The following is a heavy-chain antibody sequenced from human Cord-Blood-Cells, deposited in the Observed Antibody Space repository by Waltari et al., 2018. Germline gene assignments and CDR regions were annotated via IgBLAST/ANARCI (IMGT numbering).Heavy chain of an antibody. D-gene: IGHD4-17*01. CDR1: GVTLTSSA. CDR3: ARYNYGDYWFDP. V-gene: IGHV1-69*01. J-gene: IGHJ5*02. CDR2: IIPIFGTA. Sequence: QVQLVQSGAEVKKPGSSVKVSCTASGVTLTSSAISWVRQAPGQGLEWMGGIIPIFGTANYAQKFQGRVTITADESTSTAYMELSSLRSEYTAVYYCARYNYGDYWFDPWGQGTLVTVSS.